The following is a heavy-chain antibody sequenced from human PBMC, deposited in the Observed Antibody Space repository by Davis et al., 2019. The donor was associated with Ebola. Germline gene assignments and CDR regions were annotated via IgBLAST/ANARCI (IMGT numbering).Heavy chain of an antibody. Sequence: SETLSLTCTVSGGSISTTSYYWSWIRQPPGKGLEWIGYIYYSGSTNYNPSLKCRVTISVDTSKNQFSLKLSSVTAADTAVYYCARSRWFRGRDAFDIWGQGTMVTVSS. V-gene: IGHV4-61*01. CDR1: GGSISTTSYY. J-gene: IGHJ3*02. D-gene: IGHD3-10*01. CDR2: IYYSGST. CDR3: ARSRWFRGRDAFDI.